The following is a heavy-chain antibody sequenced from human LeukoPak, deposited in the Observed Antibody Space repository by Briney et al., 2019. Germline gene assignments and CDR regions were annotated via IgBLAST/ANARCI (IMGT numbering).Heavy chain of an antibody. D-gene: IGHD6-13*01. CDR1: GFTFSSYA. CDR3: ARQATRIAAAGTSIDY. J-gene: IGHJ4*02. V-gene: IGHV3-64*01. CDR2: ISSSGGST. Sequence: PGGSLRLSCAASGFTFSSYAMHWVRQAPGKGLEYVSAISSSGGSTYYANSVKGRFTISRDNSRNMLYLQMGSLRAEDMAVYYCARQATRIAAAGTSIDYWGQGTLVTVSS.